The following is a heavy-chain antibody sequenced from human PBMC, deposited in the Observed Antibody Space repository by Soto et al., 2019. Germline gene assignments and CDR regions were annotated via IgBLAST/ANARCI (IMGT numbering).Heavy chain of an antibody. V-gene: IGHV3-7*05. Sequence: EVQLVESGGGLVQPGGSLRLSCAASGFTFSSYWMSWVRQAPGKGLEWVANIKQDGSEKYYVDSVKGRFTISRDNAKNSVYLQMNGLRAEDTAVYYCAGGTRGQHLDPPVDYWGQGTLVTVSS. J-gene: IGHJ4*02. CDR1: GFTFSSYW. CDR3: AGGTRGQHLDPPVDY. D-gene: IGHD6-13*01. CDR2: IKQDGSEK.